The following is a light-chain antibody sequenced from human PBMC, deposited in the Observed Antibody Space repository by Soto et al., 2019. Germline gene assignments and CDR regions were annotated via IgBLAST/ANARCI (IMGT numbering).Light chain of an antibody. J-gene: IGLJ1*01. V-gene: IGLV2-23*01. CDR2: EAS. CDR1: SSDVGSHNL. CDR3: CSNAAGRSYV. Sequence: QSVLTQPASVSGSPGQSTTISCTGTSSDVGSHNLVSWYQQYPGKAPKLIIFEASKRPSGVSNRFSGSKSGSTASLTISGLQAEDEADYYCCSNAAGRSYVFGTGTKVTVL.